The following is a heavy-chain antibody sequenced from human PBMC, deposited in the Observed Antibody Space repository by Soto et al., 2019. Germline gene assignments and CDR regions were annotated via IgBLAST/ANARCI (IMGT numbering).Heavy chain of an antibody. D-gene: IGHD3-16*01. Sequence: GSLRLSCAASGFTFSSYAMSWDRQAPGKGLEWVSAISGSGGSTYYADSGKGRFTISRDNSKNTLYLKMNSLRAEDTAVYYCAKDLSRIGPRVRSGMIPHSRYFDLWGRGTLVTVSS. V-gene: IGHV3-23*01. CDR2: ISGSGGST. J-gene: IGHJ2*01. CDR3: AKDLSRIGPRVRSGMIPHSRYFDL. CDR1: GFTFSSYA.